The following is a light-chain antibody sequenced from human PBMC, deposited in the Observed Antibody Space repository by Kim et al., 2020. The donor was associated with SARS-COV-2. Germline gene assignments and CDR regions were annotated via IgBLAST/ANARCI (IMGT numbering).Light chain of an antibody. J-gene: IGKJ5*01. V-gene: IGKV1-5*01. CDR3: QQYNTYPIT. Sequence: DIQMTQSPSTLSAAVGDRVTITCRASQSVSTWLAWYQQKPGKAPKLLIYGASILETGVPSRFSGSGSATEFTLTINNLQPDDFATYYCQQYNTYPITFGPGTRLEI. CDR1: QSVSTW. CDR2: GAS.